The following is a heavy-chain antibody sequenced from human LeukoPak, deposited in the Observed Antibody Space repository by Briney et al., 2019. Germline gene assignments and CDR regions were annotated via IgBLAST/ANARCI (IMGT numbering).Heavy chain of an antibody. V-gene: IGHV3-9*01. CDR3: AKDIGSTSWYLGN. D-gene: IGHD2-2*01. CDR1: GFTFDDYA. Sequence: GGSLRLSCAASGFTFDDYAMHWVRQAPGKGPEWVSGISWNSVSIAYADSVKGRFTISRDNAKNSLYLEMNSLRTDDTALYYCAKDIGSTSWYLGNWGQGTLVTVSS. J-gene: IGHJ4*02. CDR2: ISWNSVSI.